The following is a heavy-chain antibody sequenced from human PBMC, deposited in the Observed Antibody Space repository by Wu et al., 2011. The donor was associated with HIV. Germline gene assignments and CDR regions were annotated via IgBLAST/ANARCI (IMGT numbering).Heavy chain of an antibody. CDR2: FDPEDRGT. CDR3: ATEYPRVKGTGFLSGYSSTTIFDF. D-gene: IGHD3-3*01. CDR1: GYTLTELS. V-gene: IGHV1-24*01. J-gene: IGHJ4*02. Sequence: QVQLVQSGAEVKKPGASVKVSCKVSGYTLTELSMHWVRQAPGKGLEWMGGFDPEDRGTFYAQRFQGRVTMTADTSTDTAYMDLSSLRSEDTALYYCATEYPRVKGTGFLSGYSSTTIFDFWGQGTLVTVSS.